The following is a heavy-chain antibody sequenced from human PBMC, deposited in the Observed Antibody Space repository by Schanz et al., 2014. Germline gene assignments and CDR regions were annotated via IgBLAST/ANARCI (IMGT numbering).Heavy chain of an antibody. J-gene: IGHJ4*02. D-gene: IGHD3-9*01. Sequence: QVQVVQSGAELKKPGASVKVSCKASEYSFTSYSMHWVRQAPGQRLEWMGWISAYNGNTKYPQKLQGRVTMTTDTSTSTAYMELRSLRSDDTAVYYCARDAADFYDILTEEDYWGQGTLVTVSS. CDR2: ISAYNGNT. V-gene: IGHV1-3*01. CDR3: ARDAADFYDILTEEDY. CDR1: EYSFTSYS.